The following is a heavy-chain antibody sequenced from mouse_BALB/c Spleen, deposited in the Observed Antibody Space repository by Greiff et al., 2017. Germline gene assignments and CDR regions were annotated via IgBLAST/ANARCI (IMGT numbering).Heavy chain of an antibody. CDR1: GFAFSSYD. CDR2: ISSGGGST. J-gene: IGHJ3*01. Sequence: EVHLVESGGGLVKPGGSLKLSCAASGFAFSSYDMSWVRQTPEKRLEWVAYISSGGGSTYYPDTVKGRFTISRDNAKNTLYLQMSSLKSEDTAMYYCARSDGYPFAYWGQGTLVTVSA. CDR3: ARSDGYPFAY. D-gene: IGHD2-3*01. V-gene: IGHV5-12-1*01.